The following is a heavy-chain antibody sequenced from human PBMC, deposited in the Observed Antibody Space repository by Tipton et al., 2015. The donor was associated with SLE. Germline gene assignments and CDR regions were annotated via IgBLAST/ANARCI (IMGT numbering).Heavy chain of an antibody. J-gene: IGHJ3*02. CDR2: IYYSGST. CDR1: GGSIRSYY. Sequence: LRLSCTVSGGSIRSYYWSWIRQPPGKGLEWIGYIYYSGSTNYNPSLKSRVTISVDTSKNQFSLKLSSVTAADTAVYYCARRLRRGGAFDIWGQGTMVTVSS. D-gene: IGHD4-17*01. V-gene: IGHV4-59*01. CDR3: ARRLRRGGAFDI.